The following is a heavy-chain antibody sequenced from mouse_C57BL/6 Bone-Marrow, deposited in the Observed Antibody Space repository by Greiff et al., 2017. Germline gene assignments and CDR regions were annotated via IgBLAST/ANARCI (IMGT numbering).Heavy chain of an antibody. CDR1: GFTFSDYG. V-gene: IGHV5-17*01. CDR2: ISSGSSTI. J-gene: IGHJ2*01. Sequence: DVMLVESGGGLVKPGGSLKISCAASGFTFSDYGMHWVRQAPEKGLEWVAYISSGSSTIYYADTVKGRFTISRDNAKNTRYLQMTSLRSEDTARYYCARYSTPSLNYWGQGTTLTVSS. D-gene: IGHD2-5*01. CDR3: ARYSTPSLNY.